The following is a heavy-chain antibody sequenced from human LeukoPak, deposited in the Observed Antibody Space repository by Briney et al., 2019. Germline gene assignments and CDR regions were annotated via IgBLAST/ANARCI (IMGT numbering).Heavy chain of an antibody. CDR2: IRYDGSNK. CDR1: GFIFSDYS. D-gene: IGHD2-21*01. J-gene: IGHJ5*01. Sequence: GGSLRLSCAASGFIFSDYSMHWVRQAPGKGLEWVTFIRYDGSNKYYADSVKGRFTISRDNSKNTLYLQMSSLRAEDTALYYCTVPRPGDGDCFYYWGQGNLVNVSS. CDR3: TVPRPGDGDCFYY. V-gene: IGHV3-30*02.